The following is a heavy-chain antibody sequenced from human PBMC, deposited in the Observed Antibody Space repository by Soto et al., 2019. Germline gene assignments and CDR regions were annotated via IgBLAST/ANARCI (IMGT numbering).Heavy chain of an antibody. D-gene: IGHD6-25*01. CDR3: AIPHGGSSGWDNWFDP. J-gene: IGHJ5*02. V-gene: IGHV4-59*01. CDR1: GGSISSYY. CDR2: IYYSGST. Sequence: SETLSLTCTVSGGSISSYYWSWIRQPPGKGLEWIGYIYYSGSTNYNPSLKSRVTISVDTSKNQFSLKLSSVTAADTAVYHCAIPHGGSSGWDNWFDPWGQGTLVTVSS.